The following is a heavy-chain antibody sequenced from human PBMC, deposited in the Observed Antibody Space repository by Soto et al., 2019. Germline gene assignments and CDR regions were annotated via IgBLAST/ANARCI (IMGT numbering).Heavy chain of an antibody. V-gene: IGHV3-23*01. J-gene: IGHJ3*02. CDR1: GFTFSSYA. CDR3: AKGDILTGYYVEAMAFDI. CDR2: ISGSGGST. D-gene: IGHD3-9*01. Sequence: GGSLRLSCAASGFTFSSYAMSWVRQAPGKGLEWVSAISGSGGSTYYADSVKGRFTISRDNSKNTLYLQMNSLRAEDTAVYYCAKGDILTGYYVEAMAFDIWGQGTMVTVSS.